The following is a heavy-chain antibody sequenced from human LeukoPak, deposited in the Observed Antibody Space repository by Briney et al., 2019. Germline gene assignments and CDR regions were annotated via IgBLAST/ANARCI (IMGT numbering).Heavy chain of an antibody. CDR1: RGSPSRGGFY. V-gene: IGHV4-31*03. Sequence: NLSLTCPFSRGSPSRGGFYWSWVPPHPRKGLEWIGYIYYSGSTYYNPSLKSRVTISVDTSKNQFSLKLSSVTAADTAVYYCARGPQWLVIWGQGTLVTVSS. CDR3: ARGPQWLVI. D-gene: IGHD6-19*01. J-gene: IGHJ4*02. CDR2: IYYSGST.